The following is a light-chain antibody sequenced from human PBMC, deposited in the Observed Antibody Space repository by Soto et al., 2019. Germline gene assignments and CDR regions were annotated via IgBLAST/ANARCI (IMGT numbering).Light chain of an antibody. V-gene: IGLV1-40*01. J-gene: IGLJ1*01. CDR1: SSNIGAVYD. Sequence: SVLTQPPSVSGAPGQRLPISCTGSSSNIGAVYDVHWYQQYPGTAPKLLIYGNSNRPSGVPDRFSGSKSGTSASLAISGLQAEDEADYYCQSYDSSLSGYVFGTGTKVTVL. CDR2: GNS. CDR3: QSYDSSLSGYV.